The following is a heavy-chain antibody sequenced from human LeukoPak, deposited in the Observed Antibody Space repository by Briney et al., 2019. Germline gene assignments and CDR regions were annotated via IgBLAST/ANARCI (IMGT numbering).Heavy chain of an antibody. CDR2: IIPIFGTA. CDR1: GGTFSSYA. J-gene: IGHJ6*02. Sequence: SVKVSCKASGGTFSSYAISWVRQAPGQGLEWMGGIIPIFGTANYAQKFQGRVTITADESTSTGYMELRSLRSEDTAVYYCGRDLNSSGWYAPHYYYYGMDVWGRGTTVTVSS. CDR3: GRDLNSSGWYAPHYYYYGMDV. D-gene: IGHD6-19*01. V-gene: IGHV1-69*13.